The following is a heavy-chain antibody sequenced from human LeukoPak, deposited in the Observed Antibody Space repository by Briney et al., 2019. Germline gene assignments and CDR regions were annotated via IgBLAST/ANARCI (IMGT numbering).Heavy chain of an antibody. J-gene: IGHJ4*02. CDR3: ATYYGDYVFDY. CDR1: GYTFTSYY. CDR2: INPSGGST. D-gene: IGHD4-17*01. Sequence: ASVKVSCKASGYTFTSYYMHWVRQAPGQGLEWMGIINPSGGSTSYAQKFQGRVTMTRDTSTSTVYMELSSLRSEDTAVYYCATYYGDYVFDYWGQGTLVTVSS. V-gene: IGHV1-46*01.